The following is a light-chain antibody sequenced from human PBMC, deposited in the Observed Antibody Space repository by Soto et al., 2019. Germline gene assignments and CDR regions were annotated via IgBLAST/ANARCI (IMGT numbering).Light chain of an antibody. CDR3: QQRSNWPLLS. CDR1: QSVTNKY. CDR2: DAF. Sequence: EIAMTQSPATLSLSPGERATLFCRASQSVTNKYLAWYQQKPGQAPRLLIYDAFKRATGIPARFSGSGSGTDFTLTISSLEPEDFAVYYCQQRSNWPLLSFGGGTKVDI. V-gene: IGKV3-11*01. J-gene: IGKJ4*01.